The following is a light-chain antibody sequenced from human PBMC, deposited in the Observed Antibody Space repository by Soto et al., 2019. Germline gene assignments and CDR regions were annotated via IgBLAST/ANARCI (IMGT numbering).Light chain of an antibody. CDR2: VES. J-gene: IGKJ4*01. CDR3: QQSYTTPLT. CDR1: QNINNS. Sequence: DVHVTQSPSSLSASVGDRFTITCGASQNINNSLNWYQQKTGKAPKLLISVESNLQSGVPSRFSGRGSGTEFTLTISSLQPEDFETYYCQQSYTTPLTFGGGTKVDIK. V-gene: IGKV1-39*01.